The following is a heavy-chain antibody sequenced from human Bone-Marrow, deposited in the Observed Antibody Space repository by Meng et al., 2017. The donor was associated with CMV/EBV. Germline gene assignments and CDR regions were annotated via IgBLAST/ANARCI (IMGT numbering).Heavy chain of an antibody. CDR1: DGSFSDIY. V-gene: IGHV4-34*01. D-gene: IGHD3-3*01. CDR2: IHHNGKT. J-gene: IGHJ4*02. Sequence: SETLSLTCAVYDGSFSDIYWTWVRQSPEKGLEWIGEIHHNGKTNYNPSLKNRVTISLRPSANQFSLEVTSVTAADTAVYYCAIRGGGYYPFYFDSWGQGTLVTVSS. CDR3: AIRGGGYYPFYFDS.